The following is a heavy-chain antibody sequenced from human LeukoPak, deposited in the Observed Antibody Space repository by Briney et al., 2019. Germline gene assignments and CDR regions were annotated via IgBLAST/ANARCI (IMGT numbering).Heavy chain of an antibody. CDR2: ISWNSGSI. V-gene: IGHV3-9*01. Sequence: GGSLRLSCAASGFTFDDYAMHWVRQAPGKGLEWVSGISWNSGSIGYADSVKGRFTISRDNAKNSLYLQMNSLRAEDTALYYCAKGRWGTYYYGMTSGAKGPRSPSP. CDR1: GFTFDDYA. J-gene: IGHJ6*02. CDR3: AKGRWGTYYYGMTS. D-gene: IGHD2-8*02.